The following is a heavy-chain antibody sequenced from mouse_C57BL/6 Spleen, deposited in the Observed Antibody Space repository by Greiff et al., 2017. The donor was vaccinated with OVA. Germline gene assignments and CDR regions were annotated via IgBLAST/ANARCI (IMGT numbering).Heavy chain of an antibody. CDR1: GYAFSSSW. V-gene: IGHV1-82*01. CDR2: IYPGDGDT. CDR3: ARGYYGSRLSYWYFDV. J-gene: IGHJ1*03. D-gene: IGHD1-1*01. Sequence: QVQLQQSGPELVKPGASVKISCKASGYAFSSSWMNWVKQRPGKGLEWIGRIYPGDGDTNYNGKFKGKATLTADKSSSTAYMQLSSLTSEDSAVYFCARGYYGSRLSYWYFDVWGTGTTVTVSS.